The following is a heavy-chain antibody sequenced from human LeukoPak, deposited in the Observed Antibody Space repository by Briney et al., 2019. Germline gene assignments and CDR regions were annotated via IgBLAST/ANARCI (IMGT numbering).Heavy chain of an antibody. CDR3: VRDGVSTIPLDY. CDR1: GFTFSSYG. Sequence: GGSLRLSRAASGFTFSSYGMHWVRQAPGKGLEWVAFIRYDGSNKYYADSVKGRFTISRDNAKNTLYLQMNSLRAEDTAVYYCVRDGVSTIPLDYWGQGSLVTVSS. CDR2: IRYDGSNK. J-gene: IGHJ4*02. V-gene: IGHV3-30*02. D-gene: IGHD2-21*01.